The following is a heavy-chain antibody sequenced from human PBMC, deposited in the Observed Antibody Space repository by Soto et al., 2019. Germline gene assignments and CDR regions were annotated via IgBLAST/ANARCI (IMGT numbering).Heavy chain of an antibody. V-gene: IGHV3-30*18. CDR1: GFTFSSYG. CDR3: AKVQTKGYSSGWYDY. J-gene: IGHJ4*02. Sequence: GGSLRLSCAASGFTFSSYGMHWVRQAPGKGLEWVAVISYDGSNKYYADSVKGRFTISRDNSKNTLYLQMNSLRAEDTAVYYCAKVQTKGYSSGWYDYWGQGTLVTVSS. CDR2: ISYDGSNK. D-gene: IGHD6-19*01.